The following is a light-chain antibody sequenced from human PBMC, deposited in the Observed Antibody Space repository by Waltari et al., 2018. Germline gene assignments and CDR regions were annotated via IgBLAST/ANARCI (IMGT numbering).Light chain of an antibody. V-gene: IGLV2-18*02. CDR2: EAI. J-gene: IGLJ2*01. CDR1: SRDVGTYNR. Sequence: QSALTQPPSVSGSPGQSVTISCPGTSRDVGTYNRLSWYQQPPGTAPRLLIYEAIHRPSGVPDRFSGSKSGDTASLTISELQPEDEADYYCSSYTTSGTLIFGGGTTLTVL. CDR3: SSYTTSGTLI.